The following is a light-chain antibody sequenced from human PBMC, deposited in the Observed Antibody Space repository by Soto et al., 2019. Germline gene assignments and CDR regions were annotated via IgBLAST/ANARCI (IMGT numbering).Light chain of an antibody. CDR2: DAS. CDR3: QRRSDWPPT. Sequence: EIVLTQSPATLSLSPGERATLSCRASQSVSSYLGWFQQKPGQAPRLLIYDASNRETGIPARFSGSGSGTDFTLTISSLEPEDFAVYYCQRRSDWPPTFGQGTRVEIK. CDR1: QSVSSY. V-gene: IGKV3-11*01. J-gene: IGKJ1*01.